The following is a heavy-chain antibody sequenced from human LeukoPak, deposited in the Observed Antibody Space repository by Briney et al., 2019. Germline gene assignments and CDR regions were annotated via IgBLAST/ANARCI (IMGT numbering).Heavy chain of an antibody. Sequence: TSETLSLTCTVSGGSISSYYWSWIRQPAGKGLEWIGRIYTSGSTNYNPSLKSRVTMSVDTSKNQFSLKLSSVTAADTAVYYCARLSHELWFGELFYYYYYYMDVWGEGTTVTISS. D-gene: IGHD3-10*01. CDR1: GGSISSYY. CDR3: ARLSHELWFGELFYYYYYYMDV. V-gene: IGHV4-4*07. J-gene: IGHJ6*03. CDR2: IYTSGST.